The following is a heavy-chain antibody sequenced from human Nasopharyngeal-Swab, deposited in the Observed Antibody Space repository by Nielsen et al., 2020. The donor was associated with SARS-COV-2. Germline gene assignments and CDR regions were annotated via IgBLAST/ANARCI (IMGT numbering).Heavy chain of an antibody. D-gene: IGHD4-23*01. V-gene: IGHV4-34*01. Sequence: SETLSLTCAVYGGSFSGYYWSWIRQPPGKGLEWIGEINHSGSTNYNPSLKSRVTISVDTSKIQFSLRLSSVTAADTAVYYCARDYGGSHSLYYHYGMDVWGQGTTVTVSS. CDR1: GGSFSGYY. J-gene: IGHJ6*02. CDR2: INHSGST. CDR3: ARDYGGSHSLYYHYGMDV.